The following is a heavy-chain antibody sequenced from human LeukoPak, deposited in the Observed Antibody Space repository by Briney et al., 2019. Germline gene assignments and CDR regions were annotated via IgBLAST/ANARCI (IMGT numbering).Heavy chain of an antibody. V-gene: IGHV3-7*04. CDR2: IKPDGSEK. Sequence: GASVKVSCKASGYTFTGYYMHWVRQAPGKGPEWVANIKPDGSEKFYVDSVKGRFTVSRDNAKNLLYLQMNSLRAEDTALYYCARGASYWGQGTLVTVSS. J-gene: IGHJ4*02. CDR1: GYTFTGYY. CDR3: ARGASY.